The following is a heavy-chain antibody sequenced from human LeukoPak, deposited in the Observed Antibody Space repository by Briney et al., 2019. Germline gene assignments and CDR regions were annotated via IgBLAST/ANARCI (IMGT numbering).Heavy chain of an antibody. CDR1: GGSINNYY. CDR3: ARRTGYYDGFDY. J-gene: IGHJ4*02. Sequence: SETLSLTCTVSGGSINNYYWSWIRQPPGKGLELIGYIYYSGSTNYNPSLKSRVTMSVDTSKNQFSLKVNSATAADTAVYYCARRTGYYDGFDYWGQGTLVTVSS. V-gene: IGHV4-59*01. D-gene: IGHD3/OR15-3a*01. CDR2: IYYSGST.